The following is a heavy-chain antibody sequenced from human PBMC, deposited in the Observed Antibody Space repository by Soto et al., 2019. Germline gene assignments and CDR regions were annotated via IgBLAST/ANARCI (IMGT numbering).Heavy chain of an antibody. CDR1: GYTFTSYA. V-gene: IGHV1-3*01. CDR2: INAGNGNT. J-gene: IGHJ5*02. Sequence: ASVKVSCKDSGYTFTSYAMHWVRQAPGQRLEWMGWINAGNGNTKYSQKFQGRGTITRDTSAGTAYMKLSSLRSEDTAVYYCARDLGIAAAGSESWFYPWGQGTRVTLSS. CDR3: ARDLGIAAAGSESWFYP. D-gene: IGHD6-13*01.